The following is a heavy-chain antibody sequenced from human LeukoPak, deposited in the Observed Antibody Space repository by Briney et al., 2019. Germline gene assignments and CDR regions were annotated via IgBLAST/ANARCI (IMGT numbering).Heavy chain of an antibody. CDR1: WLSLSTSGVG. D-gene: IGHD1-20*01. CDR3: AHRRTVRNYYNWGDFDY. V-gene: IGHV2-5*02. Sequence: SGPTLVKPTQTLTLTCTFSWLSLSTSGVGVGWIRQPPGKALEWHALNYWDDDNRYTPSLKSRLTITKDTSKNQVVLKMTNMDPVDTATYYCAHRRTVRNYYNWGDFDYWGQGTLVTVSS. J-gene: IGHJ4*02. CDR2: NYWDDDN.